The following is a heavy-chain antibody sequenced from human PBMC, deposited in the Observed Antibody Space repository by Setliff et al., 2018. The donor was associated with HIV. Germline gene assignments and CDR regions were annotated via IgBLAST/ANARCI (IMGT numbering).Heavy chain of an antibody. CDR3: ARAPPGIQNDAFDV. Sequence: PSETLSLTCAVYGGSFSGYWSWIRQSPGKGLEWLGEINHSGNTHYDPSLKSRLTISVDTSKNQFSLRLTSVTAADTAVYYCARAPPGIQNDAFDVWGQGTMVTVSS. V-gene: IGHV4-34*01. J-gene: IGHJ3*01. CDR1: GGSFSGY. CDR2: INHSGNT.